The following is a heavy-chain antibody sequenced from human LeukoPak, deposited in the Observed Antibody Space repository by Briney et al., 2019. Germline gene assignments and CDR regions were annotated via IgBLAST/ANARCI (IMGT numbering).Heavy chain of an antibody. CDR1: GFTFSSNS. Sequence: GGSLRLSCAASGFTFSSNSMSWVRQAPGKGLEWLSYISSSGSTIYYADSVKGRFTISRDNAENSLYLQMSSLRAEDTAVYYCATTPSYASGSRYGMDVWGPGTTVTVSS. D-gene: IGHD3-16*01. V-gene: IGHV3-48*04. J-gene: IGHJ6*02. CDR2: ISSSGSTI. CDR3: ATTPSYASGSRYGMDV.